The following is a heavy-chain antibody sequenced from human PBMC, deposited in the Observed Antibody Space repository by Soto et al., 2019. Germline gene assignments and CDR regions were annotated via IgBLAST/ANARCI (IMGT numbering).Heavy chain of an antibody. J-gene: IGHJ5*02. CDR2: VYFSGNT. V-gene: IGHV4-59*01. Sequence: PSETLSLTCTVSGGSLSSYYWTWIRQSPGKGLEWIGYVYFSGNTNYNPSLKCRVTISIDTSKNQFSLRLASVTAADTAFYYCGSVRPSGYVLSWGQGTLVTVSS. D-gene: IGHD6-25*01. CDR1: GGSLSSYY. CDR3: GSVRPSGYVLS.